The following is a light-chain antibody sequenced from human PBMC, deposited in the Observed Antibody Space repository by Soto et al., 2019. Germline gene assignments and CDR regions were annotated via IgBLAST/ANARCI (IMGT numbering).Light chain of an antibody. J-gene: IGKJ4*01. CDR3: QQYNSYPKT. CDR1: QSISSW. Sequence: DIQMTQSPSTLSASVGDRVTITCRASQSISSWLAWYQQIPGKAPKLLIYKASSLESGVPSRFSGSGSGSEFILTISSLQPDDFATYYCQQYNSYPKTFGGGTKVEIK. V-gene: IGKV1-5*03. CDR2: KAS.